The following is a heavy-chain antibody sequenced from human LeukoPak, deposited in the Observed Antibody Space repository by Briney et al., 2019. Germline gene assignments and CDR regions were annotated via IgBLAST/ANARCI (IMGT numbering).Heavy chain of an antibody. CDR3: ARRPNDYGDYDLLDDAFDI. CDR1: GYTFTGYY. D-gene: IGHD4-17*01. Sequence: ASVKVSCKASGYTFTGYYMHWVRQAPGQGLEWMGWINPNSGGTNYAQKFQGRVTMTRDTSISTAYMELSRLRSDDTAVYYCARRPNDYGDYDLLDDAFDIWGQGTMVTVSS. J-gene: IGHJ3*02. V-gene: IGHV1-2*02. CDR2: INPNSGGT.